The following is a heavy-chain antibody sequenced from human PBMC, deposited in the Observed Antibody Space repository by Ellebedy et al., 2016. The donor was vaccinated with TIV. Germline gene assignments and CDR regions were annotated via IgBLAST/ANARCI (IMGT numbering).Heavy chain of an antibody. Sequence: GGSLRLSXAASGFTFSSYWMSWVRQAPGKGLEWVANIKQDGSEKYYVDSMKGRFTISRDNAKNSLYLQMNSLRAEDTAVYYCARDIGGILWFGEVGWFDPWGQGTLVTVSS. CDR1: GFTFSSYW. CDR2: IKQDGSEK. D-gene: IGHD3-10*01. CDR3: ARDIGGILWFGEVGWFDP. V-gene: IGHV3-7*01. J-gene: IGHJ5*02.